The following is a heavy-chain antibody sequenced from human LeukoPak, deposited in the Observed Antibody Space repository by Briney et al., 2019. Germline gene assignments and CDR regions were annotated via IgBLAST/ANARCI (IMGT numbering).Heavy chain of an antibody. J-gene: IGHJ5*02. D-gene: IGHD6-13*01. CDR1: GFTFSGSA. CDR2: IRSKAKNYAT. CDR3: TSLSPPGGSSSRNWFDP. Sequence: RGSLRLSCAASGFTFSGSAMHWVRQASGKGLEWVGRIRSKAKNYATTYAASVKGRFTISRDDSKNTAYLQMNTLKTEDTAVYYCTSLSPPGGSSSRNWFDPWGQGTLVTVSS. V-gene: IGHV3-73*01.